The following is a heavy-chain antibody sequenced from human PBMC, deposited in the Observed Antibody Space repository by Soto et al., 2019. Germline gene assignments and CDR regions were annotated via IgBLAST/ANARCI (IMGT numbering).Heavy chain of an antibody. CDR1: GYTFTSYG. V-gene: IGHV1-18*01. Sequence: GASVKVSCKASGYTFTSYGISWVRQAPGQGLEWIGWISAYNGNTNYAQKLQGRVTMTTDTSTSTAYMELSRLRSDDTAVYYCARWGVATILGPYGMDVWGQGTTVTVSS. CDR2: ISAYNGNT. CDR3: ARWGVATILGPYGMDV. J-gene: IGHJ6*02. D-gene: IGHD5-12*01.